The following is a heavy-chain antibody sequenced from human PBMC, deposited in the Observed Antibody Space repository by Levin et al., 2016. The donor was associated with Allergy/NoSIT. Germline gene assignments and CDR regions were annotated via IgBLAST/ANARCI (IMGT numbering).Heavy chain of an antibody. J-gene: IGHJ6*02. CDR3: ARATGDGMDV. D-gene: IGHD5-12*01. Sequence: VRQMPGKGLEWMGRINPSTGVTNYAQKFQRWVTMTRDTSISTAYMEFSRLRSDDTVIYYCARATGDGMDVWGQGTTVTVSS. CDR2: INPSTGVT. V-gene: IGHV1-2*05.